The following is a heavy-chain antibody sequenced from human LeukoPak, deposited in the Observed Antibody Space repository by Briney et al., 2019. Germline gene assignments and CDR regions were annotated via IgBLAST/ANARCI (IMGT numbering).Heavy chain of an antibody. V-gene: IGHV4-39*01. J-gene: IGHJ5*02. CDR2: IYYSGYT. CDR1: GGSITTSTYY. D-gene: IGHD3-22*01. CDR3: ARKRHYYDSSRFDP. Sequence: SETLSLTCTVSGGSITTSTYYWGWIRQPPGKGLEWIGTIYYSGYTYYNPSLESRVTIFVDTSRNQFSLKLSSVTAADTAVYYCARKRHYYDSSRFDPWGQGTLVTVSS.